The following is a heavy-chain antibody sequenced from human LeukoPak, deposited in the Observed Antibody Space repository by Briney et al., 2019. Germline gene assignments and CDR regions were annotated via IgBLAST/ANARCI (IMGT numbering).Heavy chain of an antibody. D-gene: IGHD3-22*01. J-gene: IGHJ4*02. CDR1: GYTFTSYG. Sequence: ASVKVSCKASGYTFTSYGISWVRQAPGQGLEWMGWISAYNGNTNYAQKLQGRVTMTTDTSTSTAYMELRSLRSDDTAVYYCATVGLIKPEYYDRSGYYYRRVLSPLDYWGQGTQVTVSS. CDR2: ISAYNGNT. CDR3: ATVGLIKPEYYDRSGYYYRRVLSPLDY. V-gene: IGHV1-18*01.